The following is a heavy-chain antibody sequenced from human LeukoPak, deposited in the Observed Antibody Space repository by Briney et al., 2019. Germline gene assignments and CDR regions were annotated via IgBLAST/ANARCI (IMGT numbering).Heavy chain of an antibody. CDR3: VRGDRSSGWGY. V-gene: IGHV3-23*01. CDR2: ISGSGGST. D-gene: IGHD6-19*01. CDR1: GFTFSSYA. Sequence: PGGSLRLSCAASGFTFSSYAMSWVRQAPGKGLEWVSAISGSGGSTYYADSVKGRFTISRDNSKNTLYLQMNSLRAEDTAVYYCVRGDRSSGWGYWGQGTLVTVSS. J-gene: IGHJ4*02.